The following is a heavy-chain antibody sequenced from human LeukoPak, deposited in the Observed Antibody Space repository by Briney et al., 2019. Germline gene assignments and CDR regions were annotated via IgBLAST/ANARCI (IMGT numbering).Heavy chain of an antibody. CDR2: ISSDGSST. CDR3: AIYSSGWFSPGHYFDY. Sequence: GGSLRLSCAASGFTFSSYWMHWVRQAPGKGLVWVSRISSDGSSTSYADSVKGRFTISRDNAKNTLYLQMNSLRAEDTAVYYCAIYSSGWFSPGHYFDYWGQGTLVTVSS. V-gene: IGHV3-74*01. D-gene: IGHD6-19*01. CDR1: GFTFSSYW. J-gene: IGHJ4*02.